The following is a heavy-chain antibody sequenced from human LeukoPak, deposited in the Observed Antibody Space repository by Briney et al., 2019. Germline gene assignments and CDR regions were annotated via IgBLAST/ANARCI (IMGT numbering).Heavy chain of an antibody. CDR2: IWYDGSNK. CDR1: GFTFSSYG. V-gene: IGHV3-33*01. J-gene: IGHJ4*02. Sequence: PGGSLRLSCAASGFTFSSYGMHWVRQAPGKGLEWVAVIWYDGSNKYYADSVKGRFTISRDNSKNTLYLQMNSLRAEDTAVYYCAGAPYSSSCDYWGQGTLVTVSS. CDR3: AGAPYSSSCDY. D-gene: IGHD6-13*01.